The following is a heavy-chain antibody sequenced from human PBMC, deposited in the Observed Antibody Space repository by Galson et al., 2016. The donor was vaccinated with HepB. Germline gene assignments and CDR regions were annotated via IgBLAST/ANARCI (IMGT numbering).Heavy chain of an antibody. CDR1: GFTFSAFW. Sequence: SLRLSCAASGFTFSAFWMHWVRQGPGKGLVWVSRINSDGSSTRYADSVKGRFTISRDNAKSTLHLQMNSLSAEDTAVYYCARVDWELPYFDHWGQGALVTVSS. D-gene: IGHD1-26*01. V-gene: IGHV3-74*01. J-gene: IGHJ4*02. CDR2: INSDGSST. CDR3: ARVDWELPYFDH.